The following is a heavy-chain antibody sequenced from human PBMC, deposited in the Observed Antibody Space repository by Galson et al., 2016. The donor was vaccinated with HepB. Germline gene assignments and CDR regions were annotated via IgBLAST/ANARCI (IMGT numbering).Heavy chain of an antibody. CDR2: MHHSGNT. J-gene: IGHJ4*02. Sequence: LSLTCTVSGYSISSGFNWGWIRAAPGKGLEWIGSMHHSGNTFCNPSVRSRVTISIDMSKNQFSLNLTSVTAADTAVYYCARKHWGHTIPDFWGQGTLVTVSS. CDR1: GYSISSGFN. CDR3: ARKHWGHTIPDF. D-gene: IGHD3-3*01. V-gene: IGHV4-38-2*02.